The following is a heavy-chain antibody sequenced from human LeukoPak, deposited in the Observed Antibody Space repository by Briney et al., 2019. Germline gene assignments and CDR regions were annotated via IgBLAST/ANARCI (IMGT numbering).Heavy chain of an antibody. CDR3: ARDGFYCSSTSCYFDY. CDR1: GYTFTGYY. V-gene: IGHV1-2*02. D-gene: IGHD2-2*01. J-gene: IGHJ4*02. CDR2: INPNSGGT. Sequence: ASVKVSCKASGYTFTGYYMHWVRQAPGQGLEWMGWINPNSGGTNYAQKIQGRVTMTRDTSISTAYMELSRLRSDDTAVYYCARDGFYCSSTSCYFDYWGQGTLVTVSS.